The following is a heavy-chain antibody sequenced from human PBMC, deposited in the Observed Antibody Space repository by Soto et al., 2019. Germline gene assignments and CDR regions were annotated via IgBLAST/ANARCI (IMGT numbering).Heavy chain of an antibody. Sequence: GASVKVSCKTSGDSFNAYYLHWVRQAPGQGLERMGGIIPIFGTANYAQKFQGRVTITADESTSTAYMELSSLRSEDTALYFCARGGWGPPFDFSGQGTPVTVSS. CDR2: IIPIFGTA. CDR1: GDSFNAYY. D-gene: IGHD3-16*01. CDR3: ARGGWGPPFDF. J-gene: IGHJ4*02. V-gene: IGHV1-69*13.